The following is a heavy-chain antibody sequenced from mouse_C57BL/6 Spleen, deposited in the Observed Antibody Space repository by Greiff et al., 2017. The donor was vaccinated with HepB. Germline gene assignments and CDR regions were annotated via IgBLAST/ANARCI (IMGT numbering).Heavy chain of an antibody. V-gene: IGHV1-81*01. CDR2: IYPRSGNT. CDR1: GYTFTSYG. Sequence: VKLQQSGAELARPGASVKLSCKASGYTFTSYGISWVKQRTGQGLEWIGEIYPRSGNTYYNEKFKGKATLTADKASSPAYMELRSLTSEDSAVYFCARTHAVVARYFDVWGTGTTVTVSS. J-gene: IGHJ1*03. CDR3: ARTHAVVARYFDV. D-gene: IGHD1-1*01.